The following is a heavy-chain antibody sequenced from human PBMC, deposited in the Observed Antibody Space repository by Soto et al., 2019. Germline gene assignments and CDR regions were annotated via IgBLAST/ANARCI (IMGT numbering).Heavy chain of an antibody. D-gene: IGHD2-21*01. J-gene: IGHJ6*02. Sequence: GGSLRLSCAASGFTFSSYAMSWVRQAPGKGLEWVSAISGSGGSTYYADSVKGRFTISRDNSKKTLYLQMNSLRAEDTAVYYCAKDRNVVDYSTGMDVWGQGTTVTVSS. CDR1: GFTFSSYA. CDR3: AKDRNVVDYSTGMDV. V-gene: IGHV3-23*01. CDR2: ISGSGGST.